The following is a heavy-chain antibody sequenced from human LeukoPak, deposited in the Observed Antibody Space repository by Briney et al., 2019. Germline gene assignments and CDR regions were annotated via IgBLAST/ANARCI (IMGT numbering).Heavy chain of an antibody. CDR3: AKDQGSGSLGY. D-gene: IGHD1-26*01. CDR2: ISYDGSNK. J-gene: IGHJ4*02. Sequence: GGSLRLSCAASGFTFSSYGMHWVRQAPGKGLEWVAVISYDGSNKYYADSVKGRFTISRDNSKNTLYLQMNSLRAEDTAVYYCAKDQGSGSLGYWGQGTLVTVSS. CDR1: GFTFSSYG. V-gene: IGHV3-30*18.